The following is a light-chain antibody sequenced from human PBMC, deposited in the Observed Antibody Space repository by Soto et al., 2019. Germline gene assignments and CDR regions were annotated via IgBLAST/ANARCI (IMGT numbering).Light chain of an antibody. V-gene: IGKV3-15*01. CDR2: SAS. CDR3: QHYFDRPLT. J-gene: IGKJ4*01. CDR1: QSIRSN. Sequence: TQSPAILSVSPGERATLSCRASQSIRSNLAWYQQIPGQAPRLLVYSASTRATGIPARFSGSGSGTDFTLTITSLQSEDFAVYYCQHYFDRPLTFGGGTKV.